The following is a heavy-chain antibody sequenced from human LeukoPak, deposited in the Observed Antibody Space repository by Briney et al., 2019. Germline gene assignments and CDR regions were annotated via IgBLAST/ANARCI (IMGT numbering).Heavy chain of an antibody. D-gene: IGHD6-13*01. CDR3: ARVPTGYSSSWSPGNWFDP. J-gene: IGHJ5*02. CDR2: INSDGSST. V-gene: IGHV3-74*01. CDR1: GFTFSSYW. Sequence: GGSLRLSCAASGFTFSSYWMHWVRQAPGKGLVWVSRINSDGSSTSYADSVKGRFTISRDNAKNTLYLQMNSLRAEDTAVYYCARVPTGYSSSWSPGNWFDPWGQGTLVTVPS.